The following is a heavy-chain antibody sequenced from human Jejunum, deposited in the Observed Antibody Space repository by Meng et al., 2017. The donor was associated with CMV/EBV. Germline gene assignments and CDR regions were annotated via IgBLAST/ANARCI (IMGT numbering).Heavy chain of an antibody. CDR2: INPSRGST. Sequence: QVKLEQSWAEVKKPGASVKLPYKASGYTFTSYYMHWVRQATGQGLEGMGLINPSRGSTNYPQKFQGRVTMTRDTSTSTVYMEVTSLRFDDTAVYYCARGTQGAYLDIWGQGTLVTVSS. CDR1: GYTFTSYY. CDR3: ARGTQGAYLDI. J-gene: IGHJ4*02. D-gene: IGHD3-16*01. V-gene: IGHV1-46*01.